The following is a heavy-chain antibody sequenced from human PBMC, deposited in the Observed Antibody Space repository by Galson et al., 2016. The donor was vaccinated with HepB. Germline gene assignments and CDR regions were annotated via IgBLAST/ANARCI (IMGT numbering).Heavy chain of an antibody. CDR3: ARINFWSGYYFDY. CDR1: GDTVNSGSSY. CDR2: IYYTGSP. D-gene: IGHD3-3*01. V-gene: IGHV4-61*01. Sequence: SETLSLTCTVSGDTVNSGSSYWSWIRQPPGKRLEWLGYIYYTGSPNYNPSLKSRLTMSVDTSKNQFSLKLSSVTAADTAVYYCARINFWSGYYFDYWGQGTLVTVSS. J-gene: IGHJ4*02.